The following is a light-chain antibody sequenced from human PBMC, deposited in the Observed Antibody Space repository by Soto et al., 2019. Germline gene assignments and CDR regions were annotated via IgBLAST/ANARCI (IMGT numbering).Light chain of an antibody. J-gene: IGKJ4*01. V-gene: IGKV1-9*01. CDR1: QDIARY. Sequence: IQLTQSPSFLSASVGDRVTITCRASQDIARYLGWYQQKPGKAPKLLIYAASTLQSGVSARFSGSGSAREFSLTITSLQPEDFESYYCQLLNRCPPLTFGGGTQVEIK. CDR2: AAS. CDR3: QLLNRCPPLT.